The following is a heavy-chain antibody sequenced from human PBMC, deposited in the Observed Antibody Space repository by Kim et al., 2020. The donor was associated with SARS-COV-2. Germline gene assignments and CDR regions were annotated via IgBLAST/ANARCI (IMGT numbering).Heavy chain of an antibody. V-gene: IGHV3-21*06. J-gene: IGHJ6*02. CDR1: GFTFSTYS. CDR3: ARVFRGGTQYYYQGMDV. D-gene: IGHD2-15*01. CDR2: TSSSSSYI. Sequence: GGSLRLSCAASGFTFSTYSMNWVRQAPGKGLEWVSATSSSSSYIYYAESVKGRFTISRDNAKNSLYLQINSLRAEDTAVYYCARVFRGGTQYYYQGMDVWGQGTTVTVSS.